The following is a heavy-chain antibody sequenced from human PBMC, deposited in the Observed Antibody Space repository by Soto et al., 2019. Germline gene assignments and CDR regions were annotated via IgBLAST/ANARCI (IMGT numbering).Heavy chain of an antibody. V-gene: IGHV3-48*02. CDR3: ARGGAARPDY. D-gene: IGHD6-6*01. Sequence: EVHLVESGGGLVQPGGSLRLSCGVSGFTFSSYGMNWVRQAPGKGLEWVSYISSSSSTRDYADSVKGRFTISRDNAKNSLYLQMNSLRDEDTAVYYCARGGAARPDYGGQGTLVTVSS. CDR1: GFTFSSYG. J-gene: IGHJ4*02. CDR2: ISSSSSTR.